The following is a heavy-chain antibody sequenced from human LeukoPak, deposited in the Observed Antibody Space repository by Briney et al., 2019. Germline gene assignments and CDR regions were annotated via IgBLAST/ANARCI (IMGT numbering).Heavy chain of an antibody. CDR3: ARVVNYYDSSGYPDY. CDR1: GYTFTGYY. V-gene: IGHV1-2*06. J-gene: IGHJ4*02. Sequence: ASVKVSCKASGYTFTGYYMHWVRQAPGQGLEWMGRINPNSGGTNYAQKFQGRVTMTRDTSISTAYMELSRLRSDDTAVYYCARVVNYYDSSGYPDYWGQGTLVTVSS. D-gene: IGHD3-22*01. CDR2: INPNSGGT.